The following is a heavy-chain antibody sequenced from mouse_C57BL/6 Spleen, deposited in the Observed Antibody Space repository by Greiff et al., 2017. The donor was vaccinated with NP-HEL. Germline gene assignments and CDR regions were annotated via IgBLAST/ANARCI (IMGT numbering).Heavy chain of an antibody. CDR2: INYDGSST. J-gene: IGHJ4*01. V-gene: IGHV5-16*01. D-gene: IGHD2-3*01. CDR3: ARDHDGYYGYAMDY. CDR1: GFTFSDYY. Sequence: EVMLVESEGGLVQPGSSMKLSCTASGFTFSDYYMAWVRQVPEKGLEWVANINYDGSSTYYLDSLKSRFIISRDNAKNILYLQMSSLKSEDTATYYCARDHDGYYGYAMDYWGQGTSVTVSS.